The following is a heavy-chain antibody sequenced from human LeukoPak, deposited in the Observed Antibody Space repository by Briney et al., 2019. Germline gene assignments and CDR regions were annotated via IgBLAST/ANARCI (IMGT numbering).Heavy chain of an antibody. Sequence: ASVKVSCKASGYTFTGYYMHWVRQAPGQGLEWMGWINPNSGGTNYAQKFQGRVTMTRDRSISTAYMELSRLRSDDTAVYYCARVGGSYYYFDYWGQGTLVTVSS. V-gene: IGHV1-2*02. D-gene: IGHD1-26*01. CDR3: ARVGGSYYYFDY. CDR2: INPNSGGT. J-gene: IGHJ4*02. CDR1: GYTFTGYY.